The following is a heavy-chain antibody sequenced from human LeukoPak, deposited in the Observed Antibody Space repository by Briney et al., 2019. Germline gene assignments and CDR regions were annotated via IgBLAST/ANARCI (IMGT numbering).Heavy chain of an antibody. CDR2: ISSSSRTM. V-gene: IGHV3-48*04. CDR3: ARDLGLYDYGGNIDY. D-gene: IGHD4-23*01. CDR1: GFIFSTYS. J-gene: IGHJ4*02. Sequence: GGSLRLSCAASGFIFSTYSMNWVRQAPGKGLEWISYISSSSRTMYYADSVKGRFTISRDNAKKSLYLQMNSLRAEDVAVYYCARDLGLYDYGGNIDYWGQGTLVTVSS.